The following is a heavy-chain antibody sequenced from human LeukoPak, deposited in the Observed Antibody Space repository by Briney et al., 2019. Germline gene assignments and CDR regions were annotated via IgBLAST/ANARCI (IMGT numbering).Heavy chain of an antibody. CDR3: AHGAMYQLDY. CDR2: IIGGGGST. Sequence: GGSLRLSCAASGFTFSSYSMNWVRQAPGEGLEWVSGIIGGGGSTYYADSVKGRFTISGDNPRNTLFLQMNSLRAVDTAVYYCAHGAMYQLDYWGQGTLVTVSS. CDR1: GFTFSSYS. J-gene: IGHJ4*02. D-gene: IGHD2-2*01. V-gene: IGHV3-23*01.